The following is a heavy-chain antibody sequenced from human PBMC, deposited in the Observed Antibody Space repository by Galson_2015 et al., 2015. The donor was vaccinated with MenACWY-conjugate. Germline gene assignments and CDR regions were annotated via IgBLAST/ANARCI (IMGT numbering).Heavy chain of an antibody. V-gene: IGHV3-21*01. CDR3: ASQIVGATRRAFDI. Sequence: SLRLSCAASGFTFSSYSMNWVRQAPGKGLEWVSSISSSSSYIYYADSVKGRFTISRDNAKNSLYLQMNSLRAEDTAVYYCASQIVGATRRAFDIWGQGTMVTVSS. CDR1: GFTFSSYS. J-gene: IGHJ3*02. D-gene: IGHD1-26*01. CDR2: ISSSSSYI.